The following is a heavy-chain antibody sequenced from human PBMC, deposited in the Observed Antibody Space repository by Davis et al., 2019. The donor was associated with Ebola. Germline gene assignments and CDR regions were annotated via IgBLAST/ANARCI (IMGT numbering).Heavy chain of an antibody. CDR2: IGAAGDK. J-gene: IGHJ5*01. Sequence: PGGSLRLSCAASGFTFRSYDMHWVRQATGKGLEWVSAIGAAGDKYYPVSVKGRFTISRENAKNSLYLQMNSLRAENTAVYYCARAEFGSTWFDCWGQGILVTVSS. CDR3: ARAEFGSTWFDC. V-gene: IGHV3-13*01. CDR1: GFTFRSYD. D-gene: IGHD6-6*01.